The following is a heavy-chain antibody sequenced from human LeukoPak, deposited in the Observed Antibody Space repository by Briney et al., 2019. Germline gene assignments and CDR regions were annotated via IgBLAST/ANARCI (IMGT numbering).Heavy chain of an antibody. J-gene: IGHJ4*02. CDR1: GFTFSSYS. Sequence: GSLRLSCAASGFTFSSYSMNWVRQPPGKGLEWIGETNHSGSTNYNPSLKGRVTISVDTSKNQFSLKLSSVTAADTAVYYCARGGYRSPYDSSGYYYYFDYWGQGTLVTVSS. V-gene: IGHV4-34*01. CDR2: TNHSGST. CDR3: ARGGYRSPYDSSGYYYYFDY. D-gene: IGHD3-22*01.